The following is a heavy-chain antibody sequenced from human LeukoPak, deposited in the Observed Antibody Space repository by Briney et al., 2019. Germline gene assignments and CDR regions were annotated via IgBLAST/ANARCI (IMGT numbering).Heavy chain of an antibody. CDR1: GGSISSHY. Sequence: SETLSLTCTVSGGSISSHYLSWIRQPPGQGLEWIGYIYYSGSTNYNPSLKSRVTISVDTSKNQFSLKLSSVTAADTAVYYCARDTGYLVDYWGQGTLVTVSS. D-gene: IGHD3-22*01. J-gene: IGHJ4*02. CDR3: ARDTGYLVDY. V-gene: IGHV4-59*11. CDR2: IYYSGST.